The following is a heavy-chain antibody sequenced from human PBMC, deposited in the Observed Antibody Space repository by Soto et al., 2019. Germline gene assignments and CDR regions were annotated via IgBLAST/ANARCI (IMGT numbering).Heavy chain of an antibody. Sequence: GSVKVFCKASGYTFTSYYMHWVRQPPGQGLEWMGIMNPSGGSTSYAQKFQGRVTMTRDTSTSTVYTELSSLRSEDTAVYYCARDVVSRGLPMEQWLVYYYYYYGMDVWGQGTTVTVSS. V-gene: IGHV1-46*01. CDR1: GYTFTSYY. CDR2: MNPSGGST. D-gene: IGHD6-19*01. CDR3: ARDVVSRGLPMEQWLVYYYYYYGMDV. J-gene: IGHJ6*02.